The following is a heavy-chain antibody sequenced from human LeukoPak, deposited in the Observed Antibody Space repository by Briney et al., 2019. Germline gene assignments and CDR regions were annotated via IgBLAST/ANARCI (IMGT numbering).Heavy chain of an antibody. V-gene: IGHV3-23*01. CDR1: GFTFSSYA. Sequence: GGSLRLSCAASGFTFSSYAMSWVRQAPGKGLEWVSAISGSGGSTYYADSVKGRFTISRDNSKNTLYLQMNSLRAEDTAVYYCAKAARPDYYDSSGYSPYFDYWGQGTLVTVSS. CDR3: AKAARPDYYDSSGYSPYFDY. D-gene: IGHD3-22*01. J-gene: IGHJ4*02. CDR2: ISGSGGST.